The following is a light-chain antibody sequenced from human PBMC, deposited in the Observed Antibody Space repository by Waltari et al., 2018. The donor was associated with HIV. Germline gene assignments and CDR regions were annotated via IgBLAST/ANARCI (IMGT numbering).Light chain of an antibody. CDR3: AAWDDSLNGVV. CDR1: TSNIANNA. Sequence: QSVLTQPPSVSEAPRQRVTISCSGSTSNIANNAVNWYQQLPGKPPKLLIYYDDLLASGVSDRFSGSKSGTSASLAISGLQSEDESDYYCAAWDDSLNGVVFGGGTKLTVL. CDR2: YDD. V-gene: IGLV1-36*01. J-gene: IGLJ2*01.